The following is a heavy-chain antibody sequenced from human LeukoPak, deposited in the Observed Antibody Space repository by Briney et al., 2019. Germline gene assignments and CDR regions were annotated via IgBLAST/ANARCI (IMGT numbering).Heavy chain of an antibody. D-gene: IGHD4-17*01. V-gene: IGHV3-53*01. J-gene: IGHJ4*02. CDR3: ARDLYGVSHDY. Sequence: GGSLRLSCAASGFTVSSNYMSWVRQAPGKGLEWASVIYSSGMTYYADSVKGRFTISRDNSKNTLYFHMNSLRAEDTAVYYCARDLYGVSHDYWGQGTLVTVSS. CDR2: IYSSGMT. CDR1: GFTVSSNY.